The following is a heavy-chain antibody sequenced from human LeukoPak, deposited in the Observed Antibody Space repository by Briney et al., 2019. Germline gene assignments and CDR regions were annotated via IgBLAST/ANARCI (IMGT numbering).Heavy chain of an antibody. CDR1: GGSFSGYY. CDR2: INHSGST. CDR3: ARGAGIAAAGYFDY. J-gene: IGHJ4*02. Sequence: SETLSLTCAVYGGSFSGYYWSWIRQPPGKGLEWIGEINHSGSTNYNPSLKSRVTISVDTSKNQFSLKLSSVTAADTAVYYCARGAGIAAAGYFDYWGQGTLVTVSS. D-gene: IGHD6-13*01. V-gene: IGHV4-34*01.